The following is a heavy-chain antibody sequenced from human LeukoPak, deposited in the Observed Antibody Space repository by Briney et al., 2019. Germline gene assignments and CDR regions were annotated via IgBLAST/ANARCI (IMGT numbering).Heavy chain of an antibody. J-gene: IGHJ6*04. V-gene: IGHV1-69*13. D-gene: IGHD3-10*01. CDR2: TIPIFGTA. CDR3: ARAPMVRGVKSLDV. CDR1: GGTFSSYA. Sequence: SVKDSCKASGGTFSSYAISWVRQAPGQGLEWMGGTIPIFGTANYAQKFQGRVTITADESTRTAYMELSSLRSEDTAVYYCARAPMVRGVKSLDVWGKGTTVTVSS.